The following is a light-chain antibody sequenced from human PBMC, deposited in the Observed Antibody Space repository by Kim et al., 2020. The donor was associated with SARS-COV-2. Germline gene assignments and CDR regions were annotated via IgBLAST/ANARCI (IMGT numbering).Light chain of an antibody. CDR3: QVWDSSSDHVV. CDR2: YDS. Sequence: PGKTARITCGRNNIGSKNVHWYQQKPGQAPVLVIYYDSDRPSGIPERFSGSNSGNTATLTISRVEAGDEADYYCQVWDSSSDHVVFGGGTQLTVL. J-gene: IGLJ2*01. CDR1: NIGSKN. V-gene: IGLV3-21*04.